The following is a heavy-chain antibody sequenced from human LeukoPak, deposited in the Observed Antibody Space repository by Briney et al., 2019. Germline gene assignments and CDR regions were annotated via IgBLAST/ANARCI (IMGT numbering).Heavy chain of an antibody. CDR1: GGSFSSGAYS. V-gene: IGHV4-30-2*01. CDR3: ASTHSGYVDWFDP. J-gene: IGHJ5*02. Sequence: SETLSLTCTVSGGSFSSGAYSWSWIRQPPGKALEWLGYIYHTGSTYYNPSLKSRVTMSVDRSKNQFSLKLSSVTAADTAVYYCASTHSGYVDWFDPWGQGTLVTVSS. CDR2: IYHTGST. D-gene: IGHD3-22*01.